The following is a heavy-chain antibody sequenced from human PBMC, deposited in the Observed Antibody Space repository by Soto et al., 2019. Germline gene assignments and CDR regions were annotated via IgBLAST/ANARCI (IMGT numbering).Heavy chain of an antibody. Sequence: LRLSWAASAGSLTPYVMHVGRQAPDKRMEWVAVISHDGSYKYYGDAVKGRFTISRDTSKNAVYLEMNSLRPEDTAVYYGAKGPLSIEGNAPPRDAYNICGRGT. J-gene: IGHJ3*02. CDR2: ISHDGSYK. D-gene: IGHD2-15*01. CDR1: AGSLTPYV. CDR3: AKGPLSIEGNAPPRDAYNI. V-gene: IGHV3-30*18.